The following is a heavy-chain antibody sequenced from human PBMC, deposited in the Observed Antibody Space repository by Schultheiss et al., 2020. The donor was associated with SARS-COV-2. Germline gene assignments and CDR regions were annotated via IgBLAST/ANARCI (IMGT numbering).Heavy chain of an antibody. V-gene: IGHV1-69*13. Sequence: SVKVSCKASGGTFSSYAISWVRQAPGQGLEWMGGIIPIFGTANYAQKFQGRVTITADESTSTAYMELSSLRSEDTAVYYCARDVCGYSYGYDYWGQGTLVTVSS. J-gene: IGHJ4*02. CDR3: ARDVCGYSYGYDY. CDR2: IIPIFGTA. CDR1: GGTFSSYA. D-gene: IGHD5-18*01.